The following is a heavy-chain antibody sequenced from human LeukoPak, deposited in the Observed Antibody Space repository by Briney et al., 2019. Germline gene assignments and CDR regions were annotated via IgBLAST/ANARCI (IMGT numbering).Heavy chain of an antibody. J-gene: IGHJ6*03. Sequence: GGSLRLSCAASGFTFDDYGMSWVRQAPGKGLEWVSGINWNGGSTGYADSVKGRFTISRDNAKNSLYLQMNSLRAEDTALYYCARAKWDTAMVLLTYYCYMDVWGKGTTVTVSS. CDR2: INWNGGST. D-gene: IGHD5-18*01. CDR1: GFTFDDYG. CDR3: ARAKWDTAMVLLTYYCYMDV. V-gene: IGHV3-20*04.